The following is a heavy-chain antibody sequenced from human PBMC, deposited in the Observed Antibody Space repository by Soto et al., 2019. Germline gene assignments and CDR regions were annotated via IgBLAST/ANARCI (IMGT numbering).Heavy chain of an antibody. D-gene: IGHD1-26*01. CDR1: GFTFSGSA. Sequence: PGGSLRLSCAASGFTFSGSAMHWVRQASGKGLEWVGRIRSKANSYATAYAASVKGRFTISRYDSKNTAYLQMNSLKTEDTAVYYCTSFRVAKVRLGFDAFDIWGQGTMVTVSS. V-gene: IGHV3-73*01. CDR2: IRSKANSYAT. CDR3: TSFRVAKVRLGFDAFDI. J-gene: IGHJ3*02.